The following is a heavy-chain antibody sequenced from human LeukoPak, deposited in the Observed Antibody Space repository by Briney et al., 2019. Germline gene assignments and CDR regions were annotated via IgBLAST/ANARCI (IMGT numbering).Heavy chain of an antibody. J-gene: IGHJ4*02. CDR1: RCYA. Sequence: PGGSLRLSCAASRCYAMSWVRQAPGKGLEWVSAISGSGGSIYYADSVKGRFTISRDNSKNTLYLQMNSLRAEDTAVYYCAKDGLYYYDSSGYYRFDYWGQGTLVTVSS. D-gene: IGHD3-22*01. CDR3: AKDGLYYYDSSGYYRFDY. CDR2: ISGSGGSI. V-gene: IGHV3-23*01.